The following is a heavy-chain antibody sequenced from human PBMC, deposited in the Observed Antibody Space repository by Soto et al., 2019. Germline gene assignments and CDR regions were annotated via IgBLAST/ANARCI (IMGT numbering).Heavy chain of an antibody. J-gene: IGHJ4*02. CDR3: ARSLSPPDNYYDSSGYHDY. V-gene: IGHV4-30-4*01. Sequence: PSETLSLTCTVSGGSISSGDYYWSWIRQPPGKGLEWIGYIYYSGSTYYNPSLKSRVTISVDTSKNQFSLKLSSVTAADTAVYYCARSLSPPDNYYDSSGYHDYWGQGTLVTVSS. D-gene: IGHD3-22*01. CDR2: IYYSGST. CDR1: GGSISSGDYY.